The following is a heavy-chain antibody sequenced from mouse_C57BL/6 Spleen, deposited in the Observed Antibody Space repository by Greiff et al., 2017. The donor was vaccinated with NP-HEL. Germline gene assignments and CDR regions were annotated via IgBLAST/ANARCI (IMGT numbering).Heavy chain of an antibody. CDR2: ISSGGSYT. J-gene: IGHJ1*03. CDR3: ARNWENWYFDV. D-gene: IGHD4-1*01. V-gene: IGHV5-6*01. Sequence: EVNLVESGGDLVKPGGSLKLSCAASGFTFSSYGMSWVRQTPDKRLEWVATISSGGSYTYYPDSVKGRFTISRDNAKNTLYLQMSSLKSEDTAMYYCARNWENWYFDVWGTGTTVTVSS. CDR1: GFTFSSYG.